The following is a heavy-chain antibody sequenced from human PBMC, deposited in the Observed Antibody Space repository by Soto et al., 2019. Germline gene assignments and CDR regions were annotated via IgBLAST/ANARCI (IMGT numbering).Heavy chain of an antibody. CDR3: AKDGGSLGMDV. D-gene: IGHD1-26*01. J-gene: IGHJ6*02. CDR2: ISYDGSNK. V-gene: IGHV3-30*18. CDR1: GFTFSTYW. Sequence: GGSLRLSCVVSGPSGFTFSTYWMHWVSQAPGKGLEWVAVISYDGSNKYYSDSVKGRFTISRDNSKNTLYLQMNSPRAEDTAVYYCAKDGGSLGMDVWGQGTTVTVSS.